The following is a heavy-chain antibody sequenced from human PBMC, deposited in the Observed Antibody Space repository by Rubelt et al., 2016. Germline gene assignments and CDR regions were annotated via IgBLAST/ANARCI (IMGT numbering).Heavy chain of an antibody. J-gene: IGHJ4*02. CDR1: GGSISSYY. V-gene: IGHV4-59*01. CDR2: IYYSGST. CDR3: AGGITIFGVASGYFDY. D-gene: IGHD3-3*01. Sequence: QVQLQESGPGLVKPSETLSLTCTVSGGSISSYYWSWIRQPPGKGLEWIGSIYYSGSTNYNPSLKSRVTISVDTSKNQFSLKLSSVTAADTAVYYCAGGITIFGVASGYFDYWGQGTLVTVSS.